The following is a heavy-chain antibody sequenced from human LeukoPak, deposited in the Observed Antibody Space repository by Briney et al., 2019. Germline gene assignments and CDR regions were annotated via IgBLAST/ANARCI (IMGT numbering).Heavy chain of an antibody. Sequence: PGRSLRLSWAASGFTFRNYAMHWVRQAPGKGLEWVAVISYDGSNKYYADSVKGRFTISRDNSKNALYLQMNSLRAEDPAVYYCARYFTVNDAFDIWGHGKMVTVSS. D-gene: IGHD4-17*01. V-gene: IGHV3-30-3*01. CDR1: GFTFRNYA. CDR3: ARYFTVNDAFDI. CDR2: ISYDGSNK. J-gene: IGHJ3*02.